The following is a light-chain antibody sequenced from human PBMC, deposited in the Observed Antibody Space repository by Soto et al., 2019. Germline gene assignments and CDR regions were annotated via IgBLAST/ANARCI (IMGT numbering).Light chain of an antibody. Sequence: QSALTQPASVSGSPGQSITISCTGTSSDVGGYNYVSWYQQHPGKAPKLMIYEVSNRPSGVSNRFSGSKSGNTASLTISGLQGEDEGDYYCSSYTSSSTLGVFGTGTKVTVL. J-gene: IGLJ1*01. CDR2: EVS. CDR1: SSDVGGYNY. V-gene: IGLV2-14*01. CDR3: SSYTSSSTLGV.